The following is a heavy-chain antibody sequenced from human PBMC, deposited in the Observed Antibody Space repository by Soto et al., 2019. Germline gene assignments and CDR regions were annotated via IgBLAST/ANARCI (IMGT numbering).Heavy chain of an antibody. CDR2: IYFDGKT. Sequence: SETLSLTCTVSGGPINTYYWTWIRQPPGKGLEWIGFIYFDGKTDYNPSLKSRVTISVDMSKNQFSLKLNSVTAADTAVYYCARAPYYSFWSGYSDNWFDPWGQGTLVTVSS. J-gene: IGHJ5*02. V-gene: IGHV4-59*01. D-gene: IGHD3-3*01. CDR1: GGPINTYY. CDR3: ARAPYYSFWSGYSDNWFDP.